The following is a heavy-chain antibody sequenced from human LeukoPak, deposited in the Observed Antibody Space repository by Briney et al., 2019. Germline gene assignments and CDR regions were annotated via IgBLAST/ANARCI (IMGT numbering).Heavy chain of an antibody. Sequence: PGGSLRLSCAASGFTFSNAWMSWVRQAPGKGLEWVGRIKSKTDGGTTDYAAPVKGRFTISRDDSKNTLYPQMNSLKTEDTAVYYCTTDVDTAMGFDYWGQGTLVTVSS. J-gene: IGHJ4*02. D-gene: IGHD5-18*01. CDR2: IKSKTDGGTT. V-gene: IGHV3-15*01. CDR3: TTDVDTAMGFDY. CDR1: GFTFSNAW.